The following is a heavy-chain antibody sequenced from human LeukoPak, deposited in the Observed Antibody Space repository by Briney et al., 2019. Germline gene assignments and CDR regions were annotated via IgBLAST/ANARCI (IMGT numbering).Heavy chain of an antibody. J-gene: IGHJ6*02. Sequence: ASVKVSCKASGGTFSSYAISWVRQAPGQGLEWMGGIIPIFGTANYAQKFQGRVTITADESTSTAYMELSSLRSEDTAVYYCARDQVVVAATYYYYYGMDVWGQGTTVTVSS. V-gene: IGHV1-69*13. CDR3: ARDQVVVAATYYYYYGMDV. CDR2: IIPIFGTA. CDR1: GGTFSSYA. D-gene: IGHD2-15*01.